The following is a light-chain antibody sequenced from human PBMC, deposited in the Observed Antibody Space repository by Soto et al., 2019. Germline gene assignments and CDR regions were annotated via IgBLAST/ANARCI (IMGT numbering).Light chain of an antibody. J-gene: IGKJ1*01. CDR1: QKVSPW. CDR3: QQYDSYWGP. V-gene: IGKV1-5*01. Sequence: DIRMTQSPSTLSASVGDSVTITCRASQKVSPWLAWYQQKAGKAPKLLIYDVSSLKRGVPSRFSGSGSGTEFTLTISSLQSDDFATYYCQQYDSYWGPFGQGTKVEFK. CDR2: DVS.